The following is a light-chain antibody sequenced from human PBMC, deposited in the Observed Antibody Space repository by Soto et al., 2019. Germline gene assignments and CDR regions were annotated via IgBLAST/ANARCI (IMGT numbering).Light chain of an antibody. V-gene: IGKV1-9*01. CDR3: QQRSNWPPIT. CDR2: DAS. CDR1: QGFSSY. Sequence: DIQMTQSPSTLSGSVGDRVTITCRASQGFSSYLAWYQQKPGKAPKLLIYDASSLESGVPSRFSGSGSGTDFTLTISSLEPEDFAVYYCQQRSNWPPITFGQGTRLEIK. J-gene: IGKJ5*01.